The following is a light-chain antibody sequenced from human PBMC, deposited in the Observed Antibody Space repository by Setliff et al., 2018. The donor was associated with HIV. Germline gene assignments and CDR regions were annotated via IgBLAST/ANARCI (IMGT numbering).Light chain of an antibody. Sequence: QSALTQPPSVSAAPGQKVTISCSGSSSNIGSYYVSWYQQLPGTAPKLLIYDSNKRPSGIPDRFSGSKSGTSATLAIAGLQPGDEADYYCGSRDSGLTAAVFGGGTKVTVL. CDR3: GSRDSGLTAAV. V-gene: IGLV1-51*01. J-gene: IGLJ2*01. CDR2: DSN. CDR1: SSNIGSYY.